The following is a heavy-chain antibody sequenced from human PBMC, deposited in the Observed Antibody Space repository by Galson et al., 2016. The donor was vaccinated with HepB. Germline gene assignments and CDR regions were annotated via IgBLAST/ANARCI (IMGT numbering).Heavy chain of an antibody. CDR1: GFTFSTYW. V-gene: IGHV3-7*01. J-gene: IGHJ6*02. CDR3: ARDGRRGYDMDV. Sequence: SLRLSCAASGFTFSTYWMTWVRQAPGKGLECVANIKYDGSEKHYVDSVKGRFTISRDNAKNSLYLQMNSLRDEDTAVYYCARDGRRGYDMDVWGQGTTVTVSS. CDR2: IKYDGSEK.